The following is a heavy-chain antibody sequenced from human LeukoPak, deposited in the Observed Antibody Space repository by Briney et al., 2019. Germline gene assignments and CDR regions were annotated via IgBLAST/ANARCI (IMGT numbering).Heavy chain of an antibody. CDR1: GFMFSKSW. D-gene: IGHD4-17*01. V-gene: IGHV3-74*01. J-gene: IGHJ5*02. Sequence: GGSLRLSCAASGFMFSKSWMHWVRQVPGKGLGWVARIYNDGATTNYADSVKGRFTISRDNAANTLFLQMSSRRAEDTAVYYCAREKDDHGDPGPLDAWGQGDLVTVSS. CDR2: IYNDGATT. CDR3: AREKDDHGDPGPLDA.